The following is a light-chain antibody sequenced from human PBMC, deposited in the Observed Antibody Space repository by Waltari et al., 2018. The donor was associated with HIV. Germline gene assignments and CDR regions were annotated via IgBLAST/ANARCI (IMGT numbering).Light chain of an antibody. J-gene: IGKJ5*01. CDR3: QHYKNLPIT. V-gene: IGKV1-33*01. CDR1: QDISNN. Sequence: DIQMTQSPSSLSASVGDRVTITCQANQDISNNLNWYQQKPGKAPNLLIFDASNLQTGFQSRFSGSGSGTDFTLTISSLQPEDVATYFCQHYKNLPITFGQGTRLEIK. CDR2: DAS.